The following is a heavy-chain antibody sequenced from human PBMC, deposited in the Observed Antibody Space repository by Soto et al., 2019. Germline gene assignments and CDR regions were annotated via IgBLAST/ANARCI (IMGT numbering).Heavy chain of an antibody. CDR3: TRSPFYYGSGSYLLPFDY. CDR2: IRSKAYGGTT. V-gene: IGHV3-49*03. CDR1: GFTFGDYA. Sequence: GSLRLSCTASGFTFGDYAMSWFRQAPGKGLEWVGFIRSKAYGGTTEYAASVKSRFTISRDDSKSIAYLQMNSLKTEDTAVFYFTRSPFYYGSGSYLLPFDYWGQGTLVTVS. J-gene: IGHJ4*02. D-gene: IGHD3-10*01.